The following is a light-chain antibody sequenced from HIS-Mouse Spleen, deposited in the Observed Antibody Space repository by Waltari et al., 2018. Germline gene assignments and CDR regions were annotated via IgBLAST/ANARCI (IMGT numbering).Light chain of an antibody. CDR3: CSYAGSSTWV. V-gene: IGLV2-23*01. J-gene: IGLJ3*02. CDR2: EGS. CDR1: SRDVGGYHL. Sequence: QSALTQPASVSGSPGQSITISCTGTSRDVGGYHLVPWYQQHPGKAPKLMIYEGSKRPSGVSNRFSGSKSGNTASLTISGLQAEDEADYYCCSYAGSSTWVFGGGTKLTVL.